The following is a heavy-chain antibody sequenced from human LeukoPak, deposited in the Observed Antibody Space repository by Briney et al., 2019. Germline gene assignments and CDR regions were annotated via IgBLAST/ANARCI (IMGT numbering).Heavy chain of an antibody. Sequence: SGGSLRLSCAASGFTFSSYGMHWVRQAPGKGLEWVSGINWNGGSTGYADSVKGRFTISRDNAKNSLYLQMNSLRAEDTALYHCARALSGDYRDAFDIWGQGTMVTVSS. CDR3: ARALSGDYRDAFDI. V-gene: IGHV3-20*01. J-gene: IGHJ3*02. CDR1: GFTFSSYG. D-gene: IGHD4-11*01. CDR2: INWNGGST.